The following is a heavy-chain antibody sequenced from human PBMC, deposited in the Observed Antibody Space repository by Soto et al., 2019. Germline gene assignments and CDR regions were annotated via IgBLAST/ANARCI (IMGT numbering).Heavy chain of an antibody. CDR1: GFTFSSYA. J-gene: IGHJ4*02. Sequence: GGSLRLSCADSGFTFSSYAMHWVRQAPGKGLEWGALISYDGSNNYYADCVLGRFSISSDNAKHALYLQMNSLRAEDTAVYYCARGDYESSGYQDYWGQGTLVIVSS. CDR3: ARGDYESSGYQDY. V-gene: IGHV3-30-3*01. D-gene: IGHD3-22*01. CDR2: ISYDGSNN.